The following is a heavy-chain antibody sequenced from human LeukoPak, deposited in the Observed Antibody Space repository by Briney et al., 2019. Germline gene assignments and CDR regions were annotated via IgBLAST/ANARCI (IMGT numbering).Heavy chain of an antibody. J-gene: IGHJ4*02. CDR2: ISSNGGST. Sequence: GGSLRLSCAASGFTFSSYAMHWVRQAPGKGLEYVSAISSNGGSTYYANSVKGRLTISRDNSKNTLYLQMGSLRAEDMAVYYCARVPSSGWYPLFDYWGQGTLVTVSS. D-gene: IGHD6-19*01. V-gene: IGHV3-64*01. CDR1: GFTFSSYA. CDR3: ARVPSSGWYPLFDY.